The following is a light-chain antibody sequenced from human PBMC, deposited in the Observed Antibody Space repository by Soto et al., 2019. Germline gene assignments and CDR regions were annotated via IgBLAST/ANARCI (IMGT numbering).Light chain of an antibody. CDR2: EVN. CDR1: SSDVGGYNY. J-gene: IGLJ2*01. Sequence: QSALTQPPSASGSPGQSVTISCTGTSSDVGGYNYVSWYQHHPGKAPKLMIYEVNKRPSGVPDRFSGSKSGNTASLTVSGLQTEDEADYYCSSYAGSYTVVFGGGTKLTVL. V-gene: IGLV2-8*01. CDR3: SSYAGSYTVV.